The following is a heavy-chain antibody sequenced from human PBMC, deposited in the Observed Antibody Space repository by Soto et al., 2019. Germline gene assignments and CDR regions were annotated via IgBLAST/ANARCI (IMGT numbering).Heavy chain of an antibody. J-gene: IGHJ4*02. D-gene: IGHD5-18*01. CDR1: GYTFTNYG. CDR3: ARGPRSDGWRGKWFDG. Sequence: QVQLVQSGGEVKKPGASVKVSCKASGYTFTNYGISWVRQAPGQGLGWVGWIVTYNGNTNSAQQLQDRVSLTTDTSTSTAYMERRGLRSDDTAVYYCARGPRSDGWRGKWFDGWGQGTPVTVSS. CDR2: IVTYNGNT. V-gene: IGHV1-18*01.